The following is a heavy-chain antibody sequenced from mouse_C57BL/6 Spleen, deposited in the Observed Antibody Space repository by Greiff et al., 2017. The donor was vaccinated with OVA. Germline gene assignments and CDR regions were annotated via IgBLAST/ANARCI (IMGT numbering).Heavy chain of an antibody. Sequence: EVQLQQSGAELVRPGASVKLSCTASGFNIKDDYMHWVKQRPEQGLEWIGWIDPENGDTEYASKFQGKATITGDTSSNTAYLQLSSLTSEDTAVYYCDCYYGNYVWFAYWGQGTLVTVSA. D-gene: IGHD2-1*01. CDR2: IDPENGDT. J-gene: IGHJ3*01. CDR3: DCYYGNYVWFAY. CDR1: GFNIKDDY. V-gene: IGHV14-4*01.